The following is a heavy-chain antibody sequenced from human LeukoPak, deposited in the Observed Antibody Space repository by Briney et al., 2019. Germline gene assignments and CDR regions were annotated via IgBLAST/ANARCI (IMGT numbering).Heavy chain of an antibody. CDR1: GGSISNYY. V-gene: IGHV4-4*07. J-gene: IGHJ4*02. CDR2: IYTSGST. D-gene: IGHD3-22*01. Sequence: SETLSLTCSVSGGSISNYYWSWIRQPAGKGLEWIGRIYTSGSTDYNSSLKSRVTMSVDTSKNHFSLKLTSVTAADTAVYYCARGAYYYDSTSVFDYWGQGTLVTVSS. CDR3: ARGAYYYDSTSVFDY.